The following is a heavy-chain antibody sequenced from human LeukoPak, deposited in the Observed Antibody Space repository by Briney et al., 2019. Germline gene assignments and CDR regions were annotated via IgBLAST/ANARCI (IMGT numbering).Heavy chain of an antibody. V-gene: IGHV3-66*04. CDR3: ARQSVG. J-gene: IGHJ4*02. CDR2: IYSGGST. Sequence: GGSLRLSCAASGFTFSSYAMSWVRQAPGKGLEWVSVIYSGGSTYYADSVKGRFTISRDNSKNTLYLQMNSLRAEDTAVYYCARQSVGWGQGTLVTVSS. CDR1: GFTFSSYA.